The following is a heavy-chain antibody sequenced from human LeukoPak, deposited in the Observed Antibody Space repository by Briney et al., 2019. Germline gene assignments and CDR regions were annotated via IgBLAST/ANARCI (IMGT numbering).Heavy chain of an antibody. J-gene: IGHJ4*02. CDR1: GFTVINNY. CDR3: ARGGVASPGKTSLWD. CDR2: IHGGGRT. D-gene: IGHD6-13*01. V-gene: IGHV3-66*01. Sequence: PGGSLRLSCAASGFTVINNYMSWVRQAPGKGLEWVSLIHGGGRTYYADSVKGKFTISRDNSKNTLYLQMNSLRAEDTAVYYCARGGVASPGKTSLWDWGQGTLLTVSS.